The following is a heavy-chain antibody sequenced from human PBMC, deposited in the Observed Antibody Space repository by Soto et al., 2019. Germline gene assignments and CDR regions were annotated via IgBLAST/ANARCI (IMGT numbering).Heavy chain of an antibody. CDR2: ISGSGGST. D-gene: IGHD2-15*01. V-gene: IGHV3-23*01. CDR1: GFTFSSYA. Sequence: GGSLRLSCAASGFTFSSYAMSWVRQAPGKGLEWVSAISGSGGSTYYADSVKGRFTISRDNSKNTLYLQMNSLRAEDTAVYYCAKARLLYCSGGSCYLDYWGQGTLVTVSS. J-gene: IGHJ4*02. CDR3: AKARLLYCSGGSCYLDY.